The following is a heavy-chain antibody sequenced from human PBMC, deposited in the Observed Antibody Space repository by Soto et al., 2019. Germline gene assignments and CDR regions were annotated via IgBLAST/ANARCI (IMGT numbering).Heavy chain of an antibody. CDR1: GGSISSYY. Sequence: QVQLQESGPGLVKPSETLSLTCTVSGGSISSYYWSWIRQPPGKGLEWIGYIYYSGSTNYNPSLKSRVTISVETSKNLFSMKLSSVTAADTAVYYCARRYGSAIDYWGQGTLVTVSS. J-gene: IGHJ4*02. CDR2: IYYSGST. V-gene: IGHV4-59*08. D-gene: IGHD1-26*01. CDR3: ARRYGSAIDY.